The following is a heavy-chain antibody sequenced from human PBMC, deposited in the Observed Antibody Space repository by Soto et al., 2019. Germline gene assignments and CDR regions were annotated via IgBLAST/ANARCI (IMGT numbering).Heavy chain of an antibody. V-gene: IGHV3-15*01. Sequence: EVQLVESGGDLVKPGGCLRLSCAASGITFTNAWMSWVRQAPGKGLEWVGRIKNKADGGTTDYAAPVRGSFTISRDDSKNTLFLQMNSLETEDTAVYYCTTDPGDYEDFWGRGTLVTVSS. CDR2: IKNKADGGTT. CDR3: TTDPGDYEDF. D-gene: IGHD4-17*01. CDR1: GITFTNAW. J-gene: IGHJ4*02.